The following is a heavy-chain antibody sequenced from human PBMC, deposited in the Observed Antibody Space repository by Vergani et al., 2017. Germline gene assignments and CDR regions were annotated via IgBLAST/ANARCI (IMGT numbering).Heavy chain of an antibody. V-gene: IGHV3-23*01. J-gene: IGHJ4*02. D-gene: IGHD2-2*01. CDR1: GFTFSSYA. CDR3: AKAEVVPAAIDY. Sequence: EVQLLESGGGLVQPGGSLRLSCAASGFTFSSYAMSWVRQAPGKGRAWVSAISGSGGSTYYADSVEGRFTISRDNSKNTLYLQMNILGAEDTAVYYCAKAEVVPAAIDYWGQGTLVTVSS. CDR2: ISGSGGST.